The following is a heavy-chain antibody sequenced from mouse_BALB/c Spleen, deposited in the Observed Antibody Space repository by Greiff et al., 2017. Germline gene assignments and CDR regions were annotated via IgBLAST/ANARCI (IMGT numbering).Heavy chain of an antibody. Sequence: VQLQQSGPGLVQPSQSLSITCTVSGFSLTSYGVHWVRQPPGKGLEWLGVIWAGGSTNYNSALMSRLSISKDNSKSQVFLKMNSLQTDDTAMYYCAREGGTSFAYWGQGTLVTVSA. CDR1: GFSLTSYG. CDR2: IWAGGST. V-gene: IGHV2-9*02. J-gene: IGHJ3*01. D-gene: IGHD4-1*01. CDR3: AREGGTSFAY.